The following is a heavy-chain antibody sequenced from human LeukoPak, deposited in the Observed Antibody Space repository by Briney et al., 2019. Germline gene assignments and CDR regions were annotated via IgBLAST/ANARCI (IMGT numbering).Heavy chain of an antibody. D-gene: IGHD3-22*01. CDR1: GFTFSSYE. CDR3: ASPNNYYDIPRAFDY. J-gene: IGHJ4*02. V-gene: IGHV3-48*03. CDR2: ICSSGSTI. Sequence: PGGSLRLSCAASGFTFSSYEMNWVRQAPGKGLEWVSYICSSGSTIYYADSVKGRFTISRDNAKNSLYLQMNSLRAEDTAVYYCASPNNYYDIPRAFDYWGQGTLVTVSS.